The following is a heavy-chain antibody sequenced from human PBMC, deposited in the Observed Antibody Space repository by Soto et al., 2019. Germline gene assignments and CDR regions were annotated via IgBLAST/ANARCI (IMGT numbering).Heavy chain of an antibody. V-gene: IGHV4-4*07. J-gene: IGHJ6*02. CDR1: GGSISSYY. Sequence: SETLSLTCTVSGGSISSYYWSWIRQPAGKGLEWIGRIYTSGSTNYNPSLKSRVTMSVDTSKNQFSLKLSSVTAADTAVYYCARDYYDFWSGYSYYYYGMDVWGQGTTVTVS. D-gene: IGHD3-3*01. CDR2: IYTSGST. CDR3: ARDYYDFWSGYSYYYYGMDV.